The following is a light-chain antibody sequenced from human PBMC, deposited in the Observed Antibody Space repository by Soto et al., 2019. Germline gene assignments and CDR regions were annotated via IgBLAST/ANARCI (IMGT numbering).Light chain of an antibody. J-gene: IGLJ2*01. CDR3: SSYTSSSTAV. Sequence: QSVLTQPASVSGSPGQSITISCTGTSSDVGGYNYGSWYQQHPGKAHKLMIYDVSNRPSGVSNRFSGSKSGNTASLTISGLQAEDEADYYCSSYTSSSTAVFGGGTKLTVL. V-gene: IGLV2-14*01. CDR1: SSDVGGYNY. CDR2: DVS.